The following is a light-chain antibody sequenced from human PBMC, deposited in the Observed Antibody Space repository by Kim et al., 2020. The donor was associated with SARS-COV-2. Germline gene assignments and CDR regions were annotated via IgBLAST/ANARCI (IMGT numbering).Light chain of an antibody. CDR3: QVWDSRTV. J-gene: IGLJ3*02. CDR2: RDS. Sequence: VSGALGQTAKITCGGNNIGSKNVHWYQQKPGQAPVLVIYRDSNRPSGIPERFSGSNSGNTATLTISRAQAGDEADYYCQVWDSRTVFGGGTQLTVL. V-gene: IGLV3-9*01. CDR1: NIGSKN.